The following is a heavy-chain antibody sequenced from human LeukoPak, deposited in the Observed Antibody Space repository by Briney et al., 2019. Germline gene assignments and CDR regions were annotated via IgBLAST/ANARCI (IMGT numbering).Heavy chain of an antibody. CDR3: ARSLRHCTSTSCSLYYYMDV. CDR2: ISGSGDDA. D-gene: IGHD2-2*01. J-gene: IGHJ6*03. V-gene: IGHV3-23*01. CDR1: GFSLSSYA. Sequence: PGGSLRLSCAASGFSLSSYAMSWVRQAPGKGLEGVASISGSGDDAYIADSVKGRFTISRDNSKKTLLLQMTSLRDGDTAVYYCARSLRHCTSTSCSLYYYMDVWGKGTTVTVSS.